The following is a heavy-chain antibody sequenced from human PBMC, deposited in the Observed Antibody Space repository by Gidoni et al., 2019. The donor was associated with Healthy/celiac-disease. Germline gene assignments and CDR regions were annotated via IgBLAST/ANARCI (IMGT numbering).Heavy chain of an antibody. Sequence: QVQLVQSVAEVKKPAASVKVSCKSSGYTFTGYYMHWVRQAPGQGLEWMGWINPNSGGTDYAQKFQGRVTMTRDTSISTAYMELSRLRSDDTAVYYCARDGAYYDSSGYYYSWGQGTLVTVSS. CDR1: GYTFTGYY. D-gene: IGHD3-22*01. J-gene: IGHJ5*02. V-gene: IGHV1-2*02. CDR2: INPNSGGT. CDR3: ARDGAYYDSSGYYYS.